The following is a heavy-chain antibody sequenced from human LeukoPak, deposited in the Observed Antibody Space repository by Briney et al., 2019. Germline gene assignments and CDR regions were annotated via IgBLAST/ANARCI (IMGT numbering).Heavy chain of an antibody. Sequence: PSETLSLTCTVSGYSISSGYYWGWIRQPPGKGLEWIGSIYHSGSTYYNPSLKSRVTISVDTSKNQFSLKLSSVTAADTAVYYCARDARFSSSWPFDYWGQGTLVTVSS. CDR2: IYHSGST. J-gene: IGHJ4*02. V-gene: IGHV4-38-2*02. D-gene: IGHD6-13*01. CDR3: ARDARFSSSWPFDY. CDR1: GYSISSGYY.